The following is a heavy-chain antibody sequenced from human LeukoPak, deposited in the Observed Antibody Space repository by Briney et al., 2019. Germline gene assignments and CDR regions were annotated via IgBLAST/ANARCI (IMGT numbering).Heavy chain of an antibody. V-gene: IGHV3-48*03. CDR2: ISSSGSTK. Sequence: AGGSLRLSCAASGFTFSSYVMNWVRQAPGKGLEWVSYISSSGSTKYYADSVKGRFTISRDNAKNSLYLQMNSLRAEDTAVYFCAVGWEYFQQWGQGTLVTVSS. J-gene: IGHJ1*01. CDR1: GFTFSSYV. CDR3: AVGWEYFQQ.